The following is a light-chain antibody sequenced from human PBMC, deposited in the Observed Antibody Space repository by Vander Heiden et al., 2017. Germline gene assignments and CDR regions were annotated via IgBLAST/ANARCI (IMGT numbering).Light chain of an antibody. CDR3: QQYNSYSRT. V-gene: IGKV1-5*03. CDR1: QSIGSW. Sequence: DIQMPQSPSTLSASVGDRVTITCRASQSIGSWLAWYQQKPGKAPKLLIYKASSLESGVPSRFSGSGSGTEFTLTISSLQPDDFATYYCQQYNSYSRTFGQGTKVEIK. J-gene: IGKJ1*01. CDR2: KAS.